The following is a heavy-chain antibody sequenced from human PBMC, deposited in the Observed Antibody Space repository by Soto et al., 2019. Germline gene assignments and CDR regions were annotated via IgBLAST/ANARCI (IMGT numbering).Heavy chain of an antibody. Sequence: EVQLVESGGGLIQPGGSLRLSCAASGFSVSSSSNYMSWVRQAPGKGLEWVSVIYSDDTTYYADSGKGRFTISRDNSKNTLYLQMNNLGADDTAVYYCVGFYFDYWGQGTLVTVSS. J-gene: IGHJ4*02. CDR1: GFSVSSSSNY. V-gene: IGHV3-53*01. CDR2: IYSDDTT. CDR3: VGFYFDY.